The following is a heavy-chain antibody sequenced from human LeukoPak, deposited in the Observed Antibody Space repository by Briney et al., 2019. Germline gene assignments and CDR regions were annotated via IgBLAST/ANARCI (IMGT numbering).Heavy chain of an antibody. D-gene: IGHD5-24*01. CDR3: ARVGPGGDGYYYGYFDY. J-gene: IGHJ4*02. Sequence: PGGSLRLSCAASGFSVSSNYMRWVRQAPGKGLEWVSVIYSGGNIYYADSVKGRFSISRDNSKNTLYLQVNSLRVEDTAVYYCARVGPGGDGYYYGYFDYWGQGTLVTVSS. CDR2: IYSGGNI. CDR1: GFSVSSNY. V-gene: IGHV3-53*01.